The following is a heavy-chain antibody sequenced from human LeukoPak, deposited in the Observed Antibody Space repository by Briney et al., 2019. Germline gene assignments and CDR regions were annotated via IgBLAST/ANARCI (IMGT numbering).Heavy chain of an antibody. D-gene: IGHD3-10*01. J-gene: IGHJ4*02. V-gene: IGHV5-51*01. Sequence: AASVKVSCKGSGYTFTSCWIGWVRQMPGKGLEWMGIIYPGDADTRYSPSFQGQVTISADKSISTAYLQWSSLKASDTAMYYCARLKDYYGSERFDYWGLGTLVTVSS. CDR3: ARLKDYYGSERFDY. CDR2: IYPGDADT. CDR1: GYTFTSCW.